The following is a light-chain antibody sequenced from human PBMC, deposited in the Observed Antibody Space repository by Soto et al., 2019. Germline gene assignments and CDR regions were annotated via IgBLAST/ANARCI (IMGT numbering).Light chain of an antibody. J-gene: IGLJ2*01. Sequence: SYELTQPLSVSVALGQTARITCGGNNIGSKNVHWYQQKPGQAPVVVIYRDTNRPSGIPERFSGSSSGNTATLTISRAQAGDEGDYYCQVWDSSLVVFGGGTKLPS. CDR3: QVWDSSLVV. CDR2: RDT. CDR1: NIGSKN. V-gene: IGLV3-9*01.